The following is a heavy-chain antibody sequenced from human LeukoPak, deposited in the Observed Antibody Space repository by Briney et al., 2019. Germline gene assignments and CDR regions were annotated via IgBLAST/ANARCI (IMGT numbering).Heavy chain of an antibody. CDR2: ISSISSYI. V-gene: IGHV3-21*01. CDR3: ARVEAAAGLSGAYYYYGMDV. D-gene: IGHD6-13*01. Sequence: GGSLRLSCAASGFTFSSYSMNWVRQAPGKGLEWVSSISSISSYIYYADSVKGRFTISRDNAKNSLYLQMNSLRAEDTAVYYCARVEAAAGLSGAYYYYGMDVWGQGTTVTVSS. CDR1: GFTFSSYS. J-gene: IGHJ6*02.